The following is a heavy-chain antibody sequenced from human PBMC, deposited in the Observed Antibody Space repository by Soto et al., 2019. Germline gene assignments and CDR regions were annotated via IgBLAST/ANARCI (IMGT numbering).Heavy chain of an antibody. CDR3: AKSPGWFFDH. D-gene: IGHD6-19*01. V-gene: IGHV3-30*18. CDR1: GFTFSSYG. CDR2: ISYDGSNK. J-gene: IGHJ4*02. Sequence: PGGSLRLSCAASGFTFSSYGMHWVRQAPGKGLEWVAVISYDGSNKYYADSVKGRSTISRDNSKNTLYLQMNSLRAEDTAVYYCAKSPGWFFDHWGQGTLVTVSS.